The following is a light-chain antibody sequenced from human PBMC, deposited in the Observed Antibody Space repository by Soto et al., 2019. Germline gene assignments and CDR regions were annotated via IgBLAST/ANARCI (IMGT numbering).Light chain of an antibody. CDR1: SSNIGAGYA. J-gene: IGLJ2*01. V-gene: IGLV1-40*01. CDR2: GDN. Sequence: QSVLTQPPSVSGAPGQRVTISCTGSSSNIGAGYAVHWYQQLPGTAPKLLIYGDNNRPSGVSDRFSGSKSGKTASLTIFGLQAEDEADYYCSSYTTSTTQVFGGGTKLTVL. CDR3: SSYTTSTTQV.